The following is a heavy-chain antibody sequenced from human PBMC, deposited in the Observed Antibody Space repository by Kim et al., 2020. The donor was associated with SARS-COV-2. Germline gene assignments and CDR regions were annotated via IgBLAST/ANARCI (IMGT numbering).Heavy chain of an antibody. CDR2: GEA. D-gene: IGHD2-21*01. CDR3: ARDDVDTFDY. J-gene: IGHJ4*02. V-gene: IGHV1-69*04. Sequence: GEANYAQKFEGRVTIAADKSTSTVYMELSSLRSDDTAVYYGARDDVDTFDYWGQGTLVTVSS.